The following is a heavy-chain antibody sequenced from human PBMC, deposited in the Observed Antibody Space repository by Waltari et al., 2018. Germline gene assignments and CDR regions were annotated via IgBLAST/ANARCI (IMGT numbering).Heavy chain of an antibody. V-gene: IGHV3-23*01. J-gene: IGHJ4*02. Sequence: EVQLLESGGGLVQPGGSLRLSCADSGIIFNNFAINWVRLAPGTGLDWVSAISVGDDTHYADSVKGRFTVSRDTSQNTVYLQMNGLRAEDTAIYYCATPFYNWDDPLHSWGQGTLVAVSS. CDR1: GIIFNNFA. CDR3: ATPFYNWDDPLHS. CDR2: ISVGDDT. D-gene: IGHD1-20*01.